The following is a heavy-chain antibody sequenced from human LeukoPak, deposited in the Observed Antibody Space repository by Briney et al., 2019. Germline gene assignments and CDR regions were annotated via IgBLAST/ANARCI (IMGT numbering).Heavy chain of an antibody. CDR2: ISYSGNT. Sequence: KPSETPSLTCIFSGGSLNSPKYYWGWIRPPPGKGLEWIGTISYSGNTYYNPSLKSRVTISADTSKIQFSLKLSSVTSADTAVYYCATRSPVLGYGYTWGQGTLVTVSS. CDR1: GGSLNSPKYY. CDR3: ATRSPVLGYGYT. D-gene: IGHD2-21*02. V-gene: IGHV4-39*01. J-gene: IGHJ4*02.